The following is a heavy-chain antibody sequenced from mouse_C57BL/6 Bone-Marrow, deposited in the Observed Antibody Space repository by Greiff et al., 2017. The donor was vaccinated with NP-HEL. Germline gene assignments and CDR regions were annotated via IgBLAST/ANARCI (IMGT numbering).Heavy chain of an antibody. CDR2: SRNKANDYTT. CDR3: AREAKGIYYGSSYWYFDV. D-gene: IGHD1-1*01. J-gene: IGHJ1*03. Sequence: EVKLMESGGGLVQSGRSLRLSCATSGFTFSDFYMEWVRQAPGKGLEWIAASRNKANDYTTEYSASVKGRFIVSRDTSQSILYLQMNALRAEDTAIYYCAREAKGIYYGSSYWYFDVWGTGTTVTVSS. V-gene: IGHV7-1*01. CDR1: GFTFSDFY.